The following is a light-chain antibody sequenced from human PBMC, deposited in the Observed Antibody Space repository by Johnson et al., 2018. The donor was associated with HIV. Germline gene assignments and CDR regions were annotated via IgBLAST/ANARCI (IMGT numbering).Light chain of an antibody. V-gene: IGLV1-51*01. CDR3: GTWDSSLSAEV. CDR1: SSNIGNSY. Sequence: QSVLTQPPSVSAAPGQKVTISCSGSSSNIGNSYVSWYQQLPGTAPKLLIYDSDKRPSGIPDRFSGSRSGTSATLGITGLQTGDEADYYCGTWDSSLSAEVFGTGTKVTVL. J-gene: IGLJ1*01. CDR2: DSD.